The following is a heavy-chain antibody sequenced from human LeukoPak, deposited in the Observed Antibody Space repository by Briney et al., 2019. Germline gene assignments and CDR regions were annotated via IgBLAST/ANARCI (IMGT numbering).Heavy chain of an antibody. V-gene: IGHV1-46*01. D-gene: IGHD3-9*01. Sequence: ASVKVSCKASGYTFTSYYMHWVRQARAQGLEWMGIINPSGGSTSSAQKFQGRVTMTRDTSTSTVYMELSSLRSEDTAVYYCGRIKTGYHDAFDIWGQGTMGTVSS. CDR3: GRIKTGYHDAFDI. J-gene: IGHJ3*02. CDR2: INPSGGST. CDR1: GYTFTSYY.